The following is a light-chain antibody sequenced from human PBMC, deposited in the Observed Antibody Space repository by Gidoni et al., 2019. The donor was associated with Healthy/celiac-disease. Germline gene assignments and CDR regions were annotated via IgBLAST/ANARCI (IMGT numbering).Light chain of an antibody. CDR3: SSYTSSSTLWV. CDR2: DVS. J-gene: IGLJ3*02. CDR1: SSAVGGYNY. Sequence: QSALTQPAPVSGSPGPSITISCTGTSSAVGGYNYVSWYQQHPGKAPKLMIYDVSNRPSGVSNRFSGSKSGNTASLTISGLQAEDEADYYCSSYTSSSTLWVFGGGTKLTVL. V-gene: IGLV2-14*01.